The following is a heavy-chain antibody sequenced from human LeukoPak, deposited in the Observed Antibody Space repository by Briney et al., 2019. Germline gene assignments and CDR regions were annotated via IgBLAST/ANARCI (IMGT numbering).Heavy chain of an antibody. V-gene: IGHV3-30*02. D-gene: IGHD3-16*01. Sequence: GGSLRLSCVASGFSLTTYGMLWVRQAPGKGLQWVAFLRSDGTSKYYGDSVEGRFTISRDNSKSTLYLLMNSLSAEDTGIYYCAKDRPIKGGFDPWGQGTPVTVSS. CDR1: GFSLTTYG. J-gene: IGHJ5*02. CDR3: AKDRPIKGGFDP. CDR2: LRSDGTSK.